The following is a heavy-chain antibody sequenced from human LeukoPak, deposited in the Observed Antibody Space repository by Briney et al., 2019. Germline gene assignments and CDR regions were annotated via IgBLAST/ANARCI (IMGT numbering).Heavy chain of an antibody. J-gene: IGHJ4*02. CDR3: AKGGWKGDFFDY. D-gene: IGHD1-1*01. CDR1: EFTFSDYA. Sequence: PGGSLTLSCSASEFTFSDYAMHWVRQAPGKGLEYISAISSNGCTTYYADSVKGRFTVSRDNSKNTLYLQMNSLRAEDTAMYYCAKGGWKGDFFDYWGQGPLVIVT. CDR2: ISSNGCTT. V-gene: IGHV3-64*04.